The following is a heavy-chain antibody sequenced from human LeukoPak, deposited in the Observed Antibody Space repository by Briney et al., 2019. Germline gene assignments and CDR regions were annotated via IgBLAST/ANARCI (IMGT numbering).Heavy chain of an antibody. J-gene: IGHJ3*02. Sequence: GASVKVSCKASGYTFPNYDINCVRQAPGQGLEWMGWMNFNSGNTGYAQKFQGRVTMTRNTAISTVYMELSSLKSEDTAIYYCAKVGLGNTAIHIWGQGTMVTVSS. CDR2: MNFNSGNT. D-gene: IGHD5-18*01. V-gene: IGHV1-8*01. CDR1: GYTFPNYD. CDR3: AKVGLGNTAIHI.